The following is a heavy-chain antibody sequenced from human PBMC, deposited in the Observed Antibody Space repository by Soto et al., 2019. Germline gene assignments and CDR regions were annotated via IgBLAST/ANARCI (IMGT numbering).Heavy chain of an antibody. CDR2: VSAENRNA. Sequence: ASVKVSCKASGYTFTSYDISWVRQAPGQGLEYMGWVSAENRNAGYAPQFRGRVSMTADTSINTVYLELTTLTYEDTAVYYCEVTTGYWGQGTMVTVSS. D-gene: IGHD4-17*01. V-gene: IGHV1-8*01. J-gene: IGHJ4*02. CDR3: EVTTGY. CDR1: GYTFTSYD.